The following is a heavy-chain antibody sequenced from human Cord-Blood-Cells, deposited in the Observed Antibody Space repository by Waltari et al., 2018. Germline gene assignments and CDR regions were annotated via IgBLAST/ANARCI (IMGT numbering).Heavy chain of an antibody. CDR1: GGSVSSGSYY. Sequence: QVQLQESGPGLVKPSETLSLTCPVSGGSVSSGSYYWSWIRQPPGKGLEWIGYIYYSGSTNYNPSLKSRVTISVDTSKNQFSLKLSSVTAADTAVYYCARAQADCSSTSCYWFDPWGQGTLVTVSS. CDR2: IYYSGST. J-gene: IGHJ5*02. D-gene: IGHD2-2*01. CDR3: ARAQADCSSTSCYWFDP. V-gene: IGHV4-61*01.